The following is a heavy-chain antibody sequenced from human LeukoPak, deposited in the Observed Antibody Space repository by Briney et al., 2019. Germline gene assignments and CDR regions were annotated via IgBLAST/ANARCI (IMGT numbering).Heavy chain of an antibody. CDR2: IIPIFGTA. D-gene: IGHD4-11*01. Sequence: ASVKVSCKASGGTFSSYAISWVRQAPGQGLEWMGRIIPIFGTANYAQMFQGRVTITTDESTSTAYMELSSLRSEDTAVYYCARDAFYSRYFDYWGQGTLVTVSS. CDR1: GGTFSSYA. CDR3: ARDAFYSRYFDY. V-gene: IGHV1-69*05. J-gene: IGHJ4*02.